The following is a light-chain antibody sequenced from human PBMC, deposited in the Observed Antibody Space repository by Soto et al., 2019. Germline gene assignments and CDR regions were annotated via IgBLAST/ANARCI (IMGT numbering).Light chain of an antibody. CDR1: QSLSSY. CDR3: QQYSSYCT. J-gene: IGKJ1*01. CDR2: GAS. V-gene: IGKV1-39*01. Sequence: DIHMTHAPSSLSTSVGDRVTITCRASQSLSSYLNWYQQKPGKAPKLLIYGASSLQSGVPSRFSGSGSGTDFTITISSLPPEVSAPYYRQQYSSYCTFGQWTKVEIX.